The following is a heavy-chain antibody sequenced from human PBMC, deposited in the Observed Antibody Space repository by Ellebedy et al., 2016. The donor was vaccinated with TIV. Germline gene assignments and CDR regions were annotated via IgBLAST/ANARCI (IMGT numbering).Heavy chain of an antibody. CDR2: ISAYNGNT. Sequence: ASVKVSCXASGYTFTSYGISWVRQAPGQGLEWMGWISAYNGNTNYAQKLQGRVTMTTDTSTSTAYMELRSLRSDDTAVYYCARQINVIMFGGVIVDKASPFDYWGQGTLVTVSS. V-gene: IGHV1-18*01. CDR3: ARQINVIMFGGVIVDKASPFDY. D-gene: IGHD3-16*02. CDR1: GYTFTSYG. J-gene: IGHJ4*02.